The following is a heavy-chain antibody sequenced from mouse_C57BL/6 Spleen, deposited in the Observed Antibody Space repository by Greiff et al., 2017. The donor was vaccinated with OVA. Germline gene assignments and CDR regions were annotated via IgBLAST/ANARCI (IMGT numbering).Heavy chain of an antibody. Sequence: QVQLQQPGAELVKPGASVKLSCKASGYTFTSYWMQWVKQRPGQGLEWIGEIDPSDSYTNYNQKFKGKATLTVDTSSSTAYMQLSSLTSEDSAVYYCARWKYDYDGFFDYWGQGTTLTVSS. CDR2: IDPSDSYT. CDR3: ARWKYDYDGFFDY. J-gene: IGHJ2*01. V-gene: IGHV1-50*01. CDR1: GYTFTSYW. D-gene: IGHD2-4*01.